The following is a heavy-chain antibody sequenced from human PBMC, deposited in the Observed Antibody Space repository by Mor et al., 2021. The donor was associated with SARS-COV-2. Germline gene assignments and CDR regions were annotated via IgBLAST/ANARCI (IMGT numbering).Heavy chain of an antibody. J-gene: IGHJ6*02. CDR3: ARSSSGAHYYYGMDV. Sequence: RFTISRNNSKNTLYLQMNSLRAEDTAVYYCARSSSGAHYYYGMDVWGQGTTVTVSS. D-gene: IGHD6-6*01. V-gene: IGHV3-66*01.